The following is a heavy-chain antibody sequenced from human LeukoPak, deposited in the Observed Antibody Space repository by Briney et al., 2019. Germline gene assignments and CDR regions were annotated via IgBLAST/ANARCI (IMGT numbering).Heavy chain of an antibody. CDR1: GYRFTNYW. CDR3: ARHYSGSYFYYYYYMDV. Sequence: GESLKISCQASGYRFTNYWIGWVRQMPGKGLEWMGIIYPTDSDTRYSPSFQGQVTISADKSISTAYLQWSSLKASDTAMYYCARHYSGSYFYYYYYMDVWGKGTTVTVSS. J-gene: IGHJ6*03. CDR2: IYPTDSDT. D-gene: IGHD1-26*01. V-gene: IGHV5-51*01.